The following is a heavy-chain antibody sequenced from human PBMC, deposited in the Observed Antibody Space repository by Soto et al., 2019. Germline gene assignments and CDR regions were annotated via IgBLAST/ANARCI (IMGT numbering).Heavy chain of an antibody. D-gene: IGHD3-10*01. CDR2: IYYSGGT. J-gene: IGHJ4*02. CDR3: ARVNLLWFVEDY. CDR1: GGSISSSSYY. Sequence: PSETLSLTCTVSGGSISSSSYYWRWIRQPPGKGLEWIGCIYYSGGTYYNPSLKSRVTLSVDSSKNQFSLKLSSVTAADTAVYYCARVNLLWFVEDYWGQGTLVT. V-gene: IGHV4-39*07.